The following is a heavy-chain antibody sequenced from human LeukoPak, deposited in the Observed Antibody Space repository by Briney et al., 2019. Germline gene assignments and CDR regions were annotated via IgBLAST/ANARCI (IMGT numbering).Heavy chain of an antibody. CDR3: TTAGNYGSGTNPYY. D-gene: IGHD3-10*01. V-gene: IGHV3-15*07. CDR2: IKGKTDGGTT. CDR1: GFTFSNAW. Sequence: GGSLRLSCAASGFTFSNAWMNWVRQAPGKGLEWVGRIKGKTDGGTTDYAAPVKGRFTISRDDSKNTLYLQMNSLKTEDTAVYYCTTAGNYGSGTNPYYWGQGTLVTVSS. J-gene: IGHJ4*02.